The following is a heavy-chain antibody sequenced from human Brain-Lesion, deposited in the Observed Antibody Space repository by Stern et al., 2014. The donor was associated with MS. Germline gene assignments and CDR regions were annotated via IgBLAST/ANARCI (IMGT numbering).Heavy chain of an antibody. CDR2: IYSSGFT. CDR3: ARHDSVPRPSQLYSARDRGPGYFDY. CDR1: GGSISSSTYY. V-gene: IGHV4-39*01. D-gene: IGHD1-26*01. J-gene: IGHJ4*02. Sequence: QLQLQESGPGLVKPSETLSLTCTVSGGSISSSTYYWAWIRQPPGKGLEWIGNIYSSGFTYYNPSLKSRFTISVDMSKNQFSRKLSSVTAADTAIYYCARHDSVPRPSQLYSARDRGPGYFDYWGQGTLVTVSS.